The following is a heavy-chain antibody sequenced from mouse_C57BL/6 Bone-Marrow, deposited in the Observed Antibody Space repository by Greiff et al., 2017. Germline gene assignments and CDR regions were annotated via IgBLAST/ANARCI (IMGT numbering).Heavy chain of an antibody. Sequence: VKLMESGPGLVQPSQSLSITCTVSGFSLTSYGVHWVRQPPGKGLEWLGVIWSGGSTDYNAAFISRLSISKDNSKSQVFFKMNSLQADDTAIYYCAKNRDYDLYYFDYWGQGTTLTVSS. J-gene: IGHJ2*01. D-gene: IGHD2-4*01. V-gene: IGHV2-4*01. CDR3: AKNRDYDLYYFDY. CDR1: GFSLTSYG. CDR2: IWSGGST.